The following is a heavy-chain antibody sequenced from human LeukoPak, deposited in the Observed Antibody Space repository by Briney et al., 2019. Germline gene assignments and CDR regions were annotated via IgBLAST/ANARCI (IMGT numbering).Heavy chain of an antibody. CDR1: GFTFSGYA. CDR3: GRDREQQLMSGMDV. Sequence: GGSLRLSCAASGFTFSGYAMSWVRQAPGKGLEWVSGISASGGRIYYADSVKGRFTISRDNAKNSLYLQMNSLRAEDTAVYYCGRDREQQLMSGMDVWGQGTTVTVSS. J-gene: IGHJ6*02. CDR2: ISASGGRI. V-gene: IGHV3-23*01. D-gene: IGHD6-13*01.